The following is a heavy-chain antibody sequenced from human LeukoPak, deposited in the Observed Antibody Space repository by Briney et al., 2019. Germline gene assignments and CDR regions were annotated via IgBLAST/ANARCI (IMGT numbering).Heavy chain of an antibody. V-gene: IGHV3-21*01. Sequence: GGSLRLSCAASGFTFGSYNMNRVRQAPGKGLEWVSSISTSSSYIYYADSVKGRFTISRDNAKKSLYLQMNSLRAGDTAVYYCASGDTAMALLEYWGQGTLVTVSS. CDR1: GFTFGSYN. D-gene: IGHD5-18*01. J-gene: IGHJ4*02. CDR3: ASGDTAMALLEY. CDR2: ISTSSSYI.